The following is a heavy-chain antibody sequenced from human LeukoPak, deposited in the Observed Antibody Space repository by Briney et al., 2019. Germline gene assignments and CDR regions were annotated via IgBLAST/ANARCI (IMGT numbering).Heavy chain of an antibody. Sequence: GGSLRLSCAASGFTFSTYTMTWFRQAPGKGLKWVSSISSNGGGTYYADSVKGRFTISRDNSKNTFYVQMNNLRTEDTAVYFCARGGGYDRAPYFDYWGQGSLVTVSS. V-gene: IGHV3-23*01. CDR3: ARGGGYDRAPYFDY. CDR1: GFTFSTYT. CDR2: ISSNGGGT. J-gene: IGHJ4*02. D-gene: IGHD5-12*01.